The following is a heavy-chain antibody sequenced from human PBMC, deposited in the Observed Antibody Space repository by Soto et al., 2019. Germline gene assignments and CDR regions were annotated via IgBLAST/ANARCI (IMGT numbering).Heavy chain of an antibody. CDR2: IYYSGST. V-gene: IGHV4-39*01. CDR1: GGSISSSSYY. CDR3: ANAVAGPEYYFDY. J-gene: IGHJ4*02. D-gene: IGHD6-19*01. Sequence: QLQLQESGPGLVKPSETLSLTCTVSGGSISSSSYYWGWIRQPPGKGLEWIGSIYYSGSTYYNPSLKSRVTISVDTSKNQFSLKLSSVTAADTAVYYCANAVAGPEYYFDYWGQGTLVTVSS.